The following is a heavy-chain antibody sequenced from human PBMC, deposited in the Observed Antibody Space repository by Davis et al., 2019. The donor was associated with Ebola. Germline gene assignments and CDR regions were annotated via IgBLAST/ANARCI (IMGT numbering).Heavy chain of an antibody. CDR3: TREIVATMTGSFDL. V-gene: IGHV3-30*04. Sequence: PGGSLRLSCVASGFNFRKYAMHWVRQAPGKGLEWVAVISYAGENKYYGDSVTGRFTIYRDDAKDTLFLQMTSLGVEDTAVYYCTREIVATMTGSFDLWGQGTVVTVSS. CDR2: ISYAGENK. D-gene: IGHD2-21*01. J-gene: IGHJ3*01. CDR1: GFNFRKYA.